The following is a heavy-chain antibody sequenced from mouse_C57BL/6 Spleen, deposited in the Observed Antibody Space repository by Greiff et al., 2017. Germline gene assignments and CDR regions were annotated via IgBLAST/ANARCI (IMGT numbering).Heavy chain of an antibody. CDR2: IYPGSGNT. D-gene: IGHD2-4*01. CDR1: GYSFTSYY. CDR3: ARGDLYYDYFDY. J-gene: IGHJ2*01. V-gene: IGHV1-66*01. Sequence: QVHVKQSGPELVKPGASVKISCKASGYSFTSYYIHWVKQRPGQGLEWIGWIYPGSGNTKYNEKFKGKATLTADTSSSTAYMQLSSLTSEDSAVYYCARGDLYYDYFDYWGQGTTLTVSS.